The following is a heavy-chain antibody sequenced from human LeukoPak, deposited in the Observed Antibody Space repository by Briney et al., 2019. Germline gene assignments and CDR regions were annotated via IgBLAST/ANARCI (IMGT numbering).Heavy chain of an antibody. V-gene: IGHV3-33*01. Sequence: PGGSLRLSCAASGFTFSSYGMHWVRQAPGKGLEWVAVIWYDGSNKYYADSVKGRFTISRDNSKNTLYLQMNSLRAEDTAVYYCARGGDIVVVPGLYGAFDIWGQGTMVTVSS. CDR1: GFTFSSYG. J-gene: IGHJ3*02. CDR2: IWYDGSNK. D-gene: IGHD2-2*01. CDR3: ARGGDIVVVPGLYGAFDI.